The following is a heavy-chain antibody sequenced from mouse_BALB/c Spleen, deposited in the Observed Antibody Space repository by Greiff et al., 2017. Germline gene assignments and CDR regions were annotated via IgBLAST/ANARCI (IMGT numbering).Heavy chain of an antibody. Sequence: EVQVVESGGGLVKPGGSLKLSCAASGFTFSSYAMSWVRQTPEKRLEWVASISSGGSTYYPDSVKGRFTISRNNARNILYLQMSSLRSEHTAMYYCARGYGNYHCYSMDYWGQGTSATVSS. V-gene: IGHV5-6-5*01. CDR1: GFTFSSYA. CDR3: ARGYGNYHCYSMDY. D-gene: IGHD2-10*02. J-gene: IGHJ4*01. CDR2: ISSGGST.